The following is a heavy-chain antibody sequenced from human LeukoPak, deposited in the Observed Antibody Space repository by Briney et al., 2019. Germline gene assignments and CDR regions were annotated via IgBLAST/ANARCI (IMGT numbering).Heavy chain of an antibody. V-gene: IGHV1-3*01. D-gene: IGHD3-22*01. CDR1: GYTFTSYA. J-gene: IGHJ4*02. CDR3: ARDYYYDSSGYYYRGGY. CDR2: INAGNGNT. Sequence: ASVKVSCKASGYTFTSYAMHWVRQAPGQRLEWMGWINAGNGNTKYSQKFQDRVTITRDTSASTAYMELRSLRSDDTAVYYCARDYYYDSSGYYYRGGYWGQGTLVTVSS.